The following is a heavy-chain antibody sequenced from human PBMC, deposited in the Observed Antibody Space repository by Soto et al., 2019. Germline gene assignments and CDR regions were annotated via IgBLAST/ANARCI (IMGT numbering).Heavy chain of an antibody. Sequence: SETLSLTCTVSGSSISSSSYYWGWIRQPPGKGLEWIGSIYYSGNTHYNPSLKSRVTISADTSKNQFSLKLSSVTAADTAVYYCARGIAWGVEAAAKGVCDYWGQGTLVTVSS. CDR3: ARGIAWGVEAAAKGVCDY. J-gene: IGHJ4*02. CDR1: GSSISSSSYY. D-gene: IGHD6-13*01. CDR2: IYYSGNT. V-gene: IGHV4-39*01.